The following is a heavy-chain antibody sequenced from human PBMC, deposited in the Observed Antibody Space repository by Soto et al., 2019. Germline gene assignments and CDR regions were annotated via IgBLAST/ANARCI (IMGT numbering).Heavy chain of an antibody. CDR1: DLTLRDYA. J-gene: IGHJ4*02. CDR2: IRSKAYAGTT. D-gene: IGHD3-22*01. V-gene: IGHV3-49*03. Sequence: GGSLRLSFTTSDLTLRDYAMSWCRQAPGKGLEWGGFIRSKAYAGTTPSAASDKGRLTISRDDSESIAYLQMDSLKTEDTALYYCARVGSASLMVVVIADHWGQGTQVTVSS. CDR3: ARVGSASLMVVVIADH.